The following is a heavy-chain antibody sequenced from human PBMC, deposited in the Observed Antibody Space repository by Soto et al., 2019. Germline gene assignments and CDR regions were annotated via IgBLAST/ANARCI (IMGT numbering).Heavy chain of an antibody. J-gene: IGHJ4*02. Sequence: QVQLQESGPGLVKPSQTLSLTCTVSGGSISSGGYYWSWIRQHPGKGLEWIGNIYPSGSTDYNPTVQSRLTLSEDTSKNQFSLKLSSVPAADPAGYFCARVGGGYCSGGSCSCHWPFDYWGQGTLVTVSS. CDR3: ARVGGGYCSGGSCSCHWPFDY. V-gene: IGHV4-31*03. CDR1: GGSISSGGYY. CDR2: IYPSGST. D-gene: IGHD2-15*01.